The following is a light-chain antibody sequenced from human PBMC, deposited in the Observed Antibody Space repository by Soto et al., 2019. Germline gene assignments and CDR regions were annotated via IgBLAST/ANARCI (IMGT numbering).Light chain of an antibody. J-gene: IGLJ3*02. Sequence: QSVLTQAASVSGSPGQAITISCTRRSSDMPVSWFQHHPGKAPKLIIYENTGRPSGVSSRFSGSRSGDTASLTITGLQAEDEADYYCCSDAGLMFSGGTKVTVL. CDR2: ENT. CDR1: SSDMP. CDR3: CSDAGLM. V-gene: IGLV2-23*01.